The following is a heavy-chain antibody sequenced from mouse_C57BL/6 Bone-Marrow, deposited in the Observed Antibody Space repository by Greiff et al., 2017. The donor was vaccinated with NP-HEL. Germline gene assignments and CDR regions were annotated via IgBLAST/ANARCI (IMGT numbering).Heavy chain of an antibody. D-gene: IGHD1-2*01. J-gene: IGHJ1*03. Sequence: VKLMESGAELVKPGASVKMSCKASGYTFTSYWITWVKQRPGQGLEWIGDIYPGSGSTNYNEKFKSKATLTVDTSSSTAYMQLSSLTSEDSAVYYCARSGFDGEGYFDVWGTGTTVTVSS. CDR2: IYPGSGST. CDR3: ARSGFDGEGYFDV. V-gene: IGHV1-55*01. CDR1: GYTFTSYW.